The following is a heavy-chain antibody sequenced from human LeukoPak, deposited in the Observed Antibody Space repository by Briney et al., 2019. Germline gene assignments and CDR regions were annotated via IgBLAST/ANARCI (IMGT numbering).Heavy chain of an antibody. V-gene: IGHV3-23*01. D-gene: IGHD2-21*02. CDR1: GFTFSDSA. CDR2: ISGNSLSI. Sequence: GGSLRLSCAASGFTFSDSAVSWVRQAPGRGLERVSSISGNSLSIYYADSVKGRFTVSRDNFKRTLSLQMNSLRAEDTALYYCATDQGMTYFDYWGQGTLVTVSS. J-gene: IGHJ4*02. CDR3: ATDQGMTYFDY.